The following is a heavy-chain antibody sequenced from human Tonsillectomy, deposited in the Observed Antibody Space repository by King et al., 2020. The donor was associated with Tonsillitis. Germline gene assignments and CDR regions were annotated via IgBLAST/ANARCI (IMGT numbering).Heavy chain of an antibody. Sequence: VQLQQWGAGLLKPSETLSLTCAVYGGSFSGYSWSWIRQPPGKGLEWVGEINHSGSTNYNPSLKSRVTISVDTSKNQFSLKLSSVTAADTAVYYCARGRGLGYSRTPPRYYYMDVWGNGTTVTVSS. J-gene: IGHJ6*03. CDR2: INHSGST. V-gene: IGHV4-34*01. CDR3: ARGRGLGYSRTPPRYYYMDV. D-gene: IGHD6-13*01. CDR1: GGSFSGYS.